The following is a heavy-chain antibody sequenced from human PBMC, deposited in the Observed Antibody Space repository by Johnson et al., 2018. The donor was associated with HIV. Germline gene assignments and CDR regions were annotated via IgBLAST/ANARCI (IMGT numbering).Heavy chain of an antibody. CDR1: GFTVSSNY. V-gene: IGHV3-66*02. CDR3: ARWGRKDRSDAFKI. CDR2: IYSGGST. D-gene: IGHD2-15*01. J-gene: IGHJ3*02. Sequence: MQLVESGGGVVQPGGSLRLSCAASGFTVSSNYMSWVRQAPGKGLEWVSVIYSGGSTYYADSVKGRFTISRDNSKNTLYLQMNSLRAEDTAVYYCARWGRKDRSDAFKIWSQGTMITVSS.